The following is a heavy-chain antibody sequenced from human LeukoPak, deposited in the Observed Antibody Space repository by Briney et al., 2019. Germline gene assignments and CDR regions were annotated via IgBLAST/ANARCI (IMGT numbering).Heavy chain of an antibody. Sequence: ASVKVSCKASGYPFTHHGISWVRQAPGQGLEWMGCISCYNGGTKFSQNLHGRVTMTKDTSTSTHYMEMRTTTSDDTAVYYCATDPSNTSGRYQFFDLWGRGTLVTVSS. J-gene: IGHJ2*01. CDR2: ISCYNGGT. V-gene: IGHV1-18*01. CDR3: ATDPSNTSGRYQFFDL. D-gene: IGHD6-19*01. CDR1: GYPFTHHG.